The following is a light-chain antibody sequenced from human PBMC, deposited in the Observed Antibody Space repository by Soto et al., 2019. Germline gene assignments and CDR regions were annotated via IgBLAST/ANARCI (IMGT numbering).Light chain of an antibody. CDR3: SSYSKSRTLL. J-gene: IGLJ2*01. V-gene: IGLV2-14*01. CDR2: EVT. Sequence: QSALTQPASVSGSPGQSITVSCTGTSSDIGAHNFVSWYQQHPGKAPRLIIYEVTNRPSGLSDRFSGSKSGNTASLIISALQAEDEADYFCSSYSKSRTLLFGGGTKLTVL. CDR1: SSDIGAHNF.